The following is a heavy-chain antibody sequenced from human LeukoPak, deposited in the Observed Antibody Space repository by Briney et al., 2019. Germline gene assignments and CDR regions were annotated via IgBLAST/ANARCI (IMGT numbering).Heavy chain of an antibody. V-gene: IGHV4-30-4*01. CDR3: ARGWGYYDSSGYYYLDY. CDR1: GGSISSDDYY. Sequence: SQTLSLTCTVSGGSISSDDYYWSWIRQPPGKGLEWIGYIYYSGSTYYNPSLKSRVTISVDTSKNQFSLKLSSVTAADTAVYYCARGWGYYDSSGYYYLDYWGQGTLVTVSS. CDR2: IYYSGST. J-gene: IGHJ4*02. D-gene: IGHD3-22*01.